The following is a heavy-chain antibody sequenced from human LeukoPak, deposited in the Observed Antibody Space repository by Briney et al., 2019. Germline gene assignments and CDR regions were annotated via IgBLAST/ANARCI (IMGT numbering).Heavy chain of an antibody. Sequence: SETLSLTCSVSGMSITSRHYWGWIRQPPGKGLEWIGSTSHSDSPYYNPSLESRVTISLDTSRNQFSLKLTSVTAADTAVYYCAREGGSGIEDGIVVVPAGSSFDYWGQGTLVTVSS. J-gene: IGHJ4*02. D-gene: IGHD2-2*01. V-gene: IGHV4-38-2*02. CDR2: TSHSDSP. CDR3: AREGGSGIEDGIVVVPAGSSFDY. CDR1: GMSITSRHY.